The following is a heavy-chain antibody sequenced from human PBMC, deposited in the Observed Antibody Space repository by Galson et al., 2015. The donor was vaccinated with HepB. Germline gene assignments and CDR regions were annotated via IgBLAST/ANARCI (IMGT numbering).Heavy chain of an antibody. CDR2: IKQDGSEK. D-gene: IGHD3-16*01. J-gene: IGHJ6*03. V-gene: IGHV3-7*01. CDR1: GFTFSSYW. Sequence: SLRLSCAASGFTFSSYWMSWVRQAPGKGLEWVANIKQDGSEKYYVDSVKGRFTISRDNAKNSLYLQMNSLRAEDTAVYYCARDLEGGEHDYYYYMDVWGKGTTVTVSS. CDR3: ARDLEGGEHDYYYYMDV.